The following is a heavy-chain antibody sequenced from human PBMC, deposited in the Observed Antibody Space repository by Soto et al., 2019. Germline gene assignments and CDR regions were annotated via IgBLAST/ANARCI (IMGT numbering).Heavy chain of an antibody. CDR2: ISSTSTYI. Sequence: PGWSLRLSCAASGFTFSSYSMNWVRQAPGKGLEWVSSISSTSTYIYYTDSVKGRFTISRDNAKNSLYLQMNSLRAEDTAVYYCASEHCSGGSCDYYDYWGQGTLVTVSS. CDR1: GFTFSSYS. J-gene: IGHJ4*02. D-gene: IGHD2-15*01. CDR3: ASEHCSGGSCDYYDY. V-gene: IGHV3-21*01.